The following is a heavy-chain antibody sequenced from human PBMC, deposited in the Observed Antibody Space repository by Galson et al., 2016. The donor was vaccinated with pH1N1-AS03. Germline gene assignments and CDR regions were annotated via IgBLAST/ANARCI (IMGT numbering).Heavy chain of an antibody. CDR2: IDTDGTSA. J-gene: IGHJ3*02. CDR1: GFAFNKFW. Sequence: SLRLSCAASGFAFNKFWMHWVRQAPGKGLEWVSQIDTDGTSATYADSVKGRFTTSRDNAKNSLHLQMNSLTADDTAVYYCVRDDATSYDAFDMWGQGTMITVSS. D-gene: IGHD2-2*01. CDR3: VRDDATSYDAFDM. V-gene: IGHV3-74*03.